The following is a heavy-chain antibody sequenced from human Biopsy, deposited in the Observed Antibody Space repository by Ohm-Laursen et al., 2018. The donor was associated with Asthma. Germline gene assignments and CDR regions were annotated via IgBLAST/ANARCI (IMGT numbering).Heavy chain of an antibody. J-gene: IGHJ5*02. CDR3: ARTTYGDDGFDP. D-gene: IGHD4-17*01. CDR2: IYYSGST. CDR1: GGSINIGDYN. V-gene: IGHV4-31*03. Sequence: TLSLTCTVSGGSINIGDYNWSWIRQHPVKGLEWIGYIYYSGSTYYNPSLKSRVSISLDTSKNQFSLSLTSVTAADTAVYYCARTTYGDDGFDPWGQGTLVTVSS.